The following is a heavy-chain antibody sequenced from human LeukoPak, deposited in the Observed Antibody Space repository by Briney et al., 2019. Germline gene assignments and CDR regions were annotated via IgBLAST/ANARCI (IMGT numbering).Heavy chain of an antibody. CDR2: ISGSGDST. CDR3: AKDLPNNGRELRGYY. Sequence: PGGSLRLSCAASGFTFSSYAMSWVRQAPGKGLEWVSAISGSGDSTYYADSVKGRFTISRDNSKNTLYLQMNSLRAEDTAVYYCAKDLPNNGRELRGYYWGQGTLVTVSS. D-gene: IGHD1-26*01. J-gene: IGHJ4*02. CDR1: GFTFSSYA. V-gene: IGHV3-23*01.